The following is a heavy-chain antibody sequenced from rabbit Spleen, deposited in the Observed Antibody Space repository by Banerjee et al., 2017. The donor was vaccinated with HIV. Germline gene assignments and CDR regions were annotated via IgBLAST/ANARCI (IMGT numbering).Heavy chain of an antibody. CDR3: ARETSSGWGIVSFYFSL. CDR2: IDSGSSGDT. CDR1: GFSFSSRFY. Sequence: QSLEESGGGLVKPGASLTLTCTASGFSFSSRFYMCWVRQAPGKGLEWIACIDSGSSGDTYYASWAKGRFTISKTSSTTVTLQMTSLTAADTATYFCARETSSGWGIVSFYFSLWGPGTLVTVS. D-gene: IGHD4-1*01. V-gene: IGHV1S40*01. J-gene: IGHJ4*01.